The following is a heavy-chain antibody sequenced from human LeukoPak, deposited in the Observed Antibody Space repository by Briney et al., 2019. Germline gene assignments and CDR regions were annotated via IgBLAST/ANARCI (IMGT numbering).Heavy chain of an antibody. J-gene: IGHJ4*02. CDR2: IWYDGSNK. CDR1: GFTFSSYG. CDR3: AKDRDGWNYLDY. V-gene: IGHV3-33*06. Sequence: GGSLRLSCAAPGFTFSSYGMHWVRQAPGKGLEWVAVIWYDGSNKYYADSVKGRFTISRDNSKNTLYLQMNSLRAEDTAVYYCAKDRDGWNYLDYWGQGTLVTVSS. D-gene: IGHD5-24*01.